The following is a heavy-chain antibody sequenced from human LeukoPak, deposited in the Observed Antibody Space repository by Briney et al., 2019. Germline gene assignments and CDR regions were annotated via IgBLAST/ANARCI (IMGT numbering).Heavy chain of an antibody. CDR2: ISSSGSTI. V-gene: IGHV3-48*04. J-gene: IGHJ4*02. D-gene: IGHD4-23*01. CDR3: ARGSYGGNSFDY. CDR1: GFTFSSYA. Sequence: GGSLRLSCAASGFTFSSYALIWVRQAPGKGLEWVSYISSSGSTIYYADSVKGRFTISRDNAKNSLYLQMNSLRAEDTAVYYCARGSYGGNSFDYWGQGTLVTVSS.